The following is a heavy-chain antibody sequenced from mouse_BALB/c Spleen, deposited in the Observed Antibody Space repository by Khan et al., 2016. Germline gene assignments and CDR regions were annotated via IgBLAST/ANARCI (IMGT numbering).Heavy chain of an antibody. Sequence: QIQLVQSGPELKKPGETVRISCKASGYTFTNYGMNWVKQAPGKGLKWMGWINTYTGEPTYADDFKGRFAFSLETSASTAYLQINNLKNEHTATYFCARPDYGSSRGFAYWGQGTLVTVSA. D-gene: IGHD1-1*01. CDR2: INTYTGEP. CDR1: GYTFTNYG. CDR3: ARPDYGSSRGFAY. J-gene: IGHJ3*01. V-gene: IGHV9-3-1*01.